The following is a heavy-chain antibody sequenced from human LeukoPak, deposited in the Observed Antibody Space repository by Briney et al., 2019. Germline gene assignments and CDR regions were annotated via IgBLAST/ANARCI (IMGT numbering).Heavy chain of an antibody. CDR3: ARGGPYCSSTSCYYYYGMDV. J-gene: IGHJ6*02. CDR2: MNPNSGNT. D-gene: IGHD2-2*01. Sequence: GASVKVSGKASGYTFTSYDINWVRQATGQGLEWMGWMNPNSGNTGYAQKFQGRVTMTRNTSISTAYMELSSLRSEDTAVYYCARGGPYCSSTSCYYYYGMDVWGQGTTVTVSS. CDR1: GYTFTSYD. V-gene: IGHV1-8*01.